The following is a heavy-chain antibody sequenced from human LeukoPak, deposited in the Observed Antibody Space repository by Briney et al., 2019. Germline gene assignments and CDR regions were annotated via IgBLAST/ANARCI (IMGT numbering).Heavy chain of an antibody. J-gene: IGHJ4*02. Sequence: AGGSLRLSCTASGFTFSNHGMNWVRQAPGKGLEWISYIGSTSTDIYYVDSVKGRFTISRDNAKNSLYLQMNSLRPEDTSIYYCARRGPYFDYWGQGILVTVSS. V-gene: IGHV3-21*05. CDR3: ARRGPYFDY. CDR2: IGSTSTDI. CDR1: GFTFSNHG. D-gene: IGHD3-10*01.